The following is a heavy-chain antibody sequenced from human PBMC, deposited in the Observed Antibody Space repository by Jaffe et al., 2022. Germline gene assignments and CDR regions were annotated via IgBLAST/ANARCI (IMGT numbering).Heavy chain of an antibody. V-gene: IGHV4-59*02. CDR1: GGSVTGYY. CDR2: IYYSGDT. D-gene: IGHD3-22*01. J-gene: IGHJ3*02. Sequence: QVQLQESGPGLVKPSETLSLTCTVSGGSVTGYYWSWIRQPPGKGLEWIGYIYYSGDTSYNPSLNSRVTISVALSKNQFSLRLSSVTAADTAVYYCVRGLIPHHFDSRGYYHTSGGYDAFDMWGRGTAVIVSS. CDR3: VRGLIPHHFDSRGYYHTSGGYDAFDM.